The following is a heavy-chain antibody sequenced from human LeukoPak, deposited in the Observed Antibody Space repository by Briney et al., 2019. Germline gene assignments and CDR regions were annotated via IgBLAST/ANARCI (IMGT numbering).Heavy chain of an antibody. J-gene: IGHJ6*02. CDR3: ARVHVLLWFGELLSYGMDV. Sequence: ASVKVSCKASGYTFTGYYMHWVRQAPGQGLEWVGWINPNSGGTNYAQKFQGRVTMTRDTSISTAYMELSRLRSDDTAVYYGARVHVLLWFGELLSYGMDVWGQGTTVTVSS. CDR1: GYTFTGYY. D-gene: IGHD3-10*01. V-gene: IGHV1-2*02. CDR2: INPNSGGT.